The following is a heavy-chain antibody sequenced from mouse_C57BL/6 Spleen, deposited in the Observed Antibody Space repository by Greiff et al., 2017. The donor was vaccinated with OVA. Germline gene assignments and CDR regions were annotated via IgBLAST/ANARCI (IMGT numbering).Heavy chain of an antibody. CDR2: IYPGDGDT. V-gene: IGHV1-80*01. D-gene: IGHD1-1*01. Sequence: VQVVESGAELVKPGASVKISCKASGYAFSSYWMNWVKQRPGKGLEWIGQIYPGDGDTNYNGKFKGKATLTADKSSSTAYMQLSSLTSEDSAVYFCASYYGSSLFAYWGQGTLVTVSA. J-gene: IGHJ3*01. CDR1: GYAFSSYW. CDR3: ASYYGSSLFAY.